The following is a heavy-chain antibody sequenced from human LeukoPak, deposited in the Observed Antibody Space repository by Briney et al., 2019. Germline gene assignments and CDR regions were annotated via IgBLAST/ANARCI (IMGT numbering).Heavy chain of an antibody. CDR1: GGSISSSSYY. J-gene: IGHJ4*02. Sequence: PSETLSLTCTVSGGSISSSSYYWGWIRQPPGKGREWIGSIYYSGSTYYNPSLKSRVTISVDTSKNQFSLQLNSVTPEDTAVYYCAREAGSSCYHDYWGQGTLVTVSS. CDR3: AREAGSSCYHDY. CDR2: IYYSGST. V-gene: IGHV4-39*07. D-gene: IGHD6-13*01.